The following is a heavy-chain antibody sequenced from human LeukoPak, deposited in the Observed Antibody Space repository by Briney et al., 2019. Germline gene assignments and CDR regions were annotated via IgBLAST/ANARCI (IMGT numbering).Heavy chain of an antibody. Sequence: SETLSLTCTVSGDSISNYYWSWIRQPPGKGLEWIGYIYNSGSTKYNPSLKSRVTISVDTSKNQFSLKLSSVTAADTAVYFCAGHRRFGVVEYYFDSWGQGTLVTVSS. V-gene: IGHV4-59*08. CDR2: IYNSGST. D-gene: IGHD3-3*01. J-gene: IGHJ4*02. CDR1: GDSISNYY. CDR3: AGHRRFGVVEYYFDS.